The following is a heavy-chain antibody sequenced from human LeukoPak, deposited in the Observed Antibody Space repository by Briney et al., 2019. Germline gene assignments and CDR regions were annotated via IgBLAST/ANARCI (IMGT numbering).Heavy chain of an antibody. Sequence: SETLSLTCTVSGASISSYYWNWIRQPAGKGLEWISRIYNNGTIDYNPSLKSRVTMSGDTSKNLFSLRLTSLTAADTAVYYCARDKTPHGAGFDYWGHGRLVTVSS. V-gene: IGHV4-4*07. CDR1: GASISSYY. CDR2: IYNNGTI. J-gene: IGHJ4*01. CDR3: ARDKTPHGAGFDY. D-gene: IGHD6-19*01.